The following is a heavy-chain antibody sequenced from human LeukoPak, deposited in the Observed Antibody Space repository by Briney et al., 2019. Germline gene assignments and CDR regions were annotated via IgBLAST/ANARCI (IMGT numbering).Heavy chain of an antibody. Sequence: GKSLRLSCAASGFTFSSYGMHWVRQAPGKGLEWVAFIRYDGSNKYYADSVKGRFTISRDNSKNTLYLQMNSLRAEDTAVYYCAKDSGYDFYFDYWGQGTLVTVSS. D-gene: IGHD5-12*01. CDR3: AKDSGYDFYFDY. CDR1: GFTFSSYG. CDR2: IRYDGSNK. V-gene: IGHV3-30*02. J-gene: IGHJ4*02.